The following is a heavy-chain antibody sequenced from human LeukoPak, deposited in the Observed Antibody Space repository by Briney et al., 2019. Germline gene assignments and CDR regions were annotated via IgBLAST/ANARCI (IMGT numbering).Heavy chain of an antibody. CDR1: GYTFTGYY. J-gene: IGHJ4*02. V-gene: IGHV1-2*02. CDR2: INPNSGGT. CDR3: ARDRPTYYYGSGSFYMDV. Sequence: ASVKVSCKASGYTFTGYYMHWVRQAPGQGLEWMGWINPNSGGTNYAQKFQGRVTMTRDTSISTAYMELSRLRSDDTAVYYCARDRPTYYYGSGSFYMDVWGQGTLVTVSS. D-gene: IGHD3-10*01.